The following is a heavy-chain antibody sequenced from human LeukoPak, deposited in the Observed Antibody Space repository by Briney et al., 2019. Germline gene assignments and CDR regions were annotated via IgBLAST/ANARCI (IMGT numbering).Heavy chain of an antibody. CDR2: INHSGST. D-gene: IGHD3-10*01. Sequence: PSETLSLTCAVYGGSFSGYYWSWIRQPPGKGLEWIGEINHSGSTNYNPSLKSRVTISVDTSKNQFSLKLSSVTAADTAVYYCARSRRVYGSGRRYYYGMGVWGQGTTVTVSS. CDR3: ARSRRVYGSGRRYYYGMGV. CDR1: GGSFSGYY. V-gene: IGHV4-34*01. J-gene: IGHJ6*02.